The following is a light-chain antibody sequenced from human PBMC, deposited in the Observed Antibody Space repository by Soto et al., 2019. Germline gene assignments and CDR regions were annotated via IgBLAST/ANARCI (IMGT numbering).Light chain of an antibody. CDR2: EVS. V-gene: IGLV2-8*01. J-gene: IGLJ2*01. Sequence: QSALTQPASVSGSPGQAITISCTGSSSDVRDYNYVSWYQQHPGKAPKLMIYEVSKRPSGVPDRFSGSKSGNTASLTVSGLQAEDEADYYCSSYAGRNNLVFGGGTKLTVL. CDR3: SSYAGRNNLV. CDR1: SSDVRDYNY.